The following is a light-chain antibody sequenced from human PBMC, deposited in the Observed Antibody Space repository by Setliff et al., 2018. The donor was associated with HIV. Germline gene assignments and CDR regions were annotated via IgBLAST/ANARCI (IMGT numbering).Light chain of an antibody. J-gene: IGKJ1*01. Sequence: AIQVTQSPSSLSASVGDRVTVTCRASQGIGNDLAWYQQKPGKAPKLLIYAASTLQSGVPSRFSGSGSGTDFTLTISSLQPEDFASYYCLQDYDYPWTFGQGTKVDIK. CDR1: QGIGND. CDR3: LQDYDYPWT. V-gene: IGKV1-6*01. CDR2: AAS.